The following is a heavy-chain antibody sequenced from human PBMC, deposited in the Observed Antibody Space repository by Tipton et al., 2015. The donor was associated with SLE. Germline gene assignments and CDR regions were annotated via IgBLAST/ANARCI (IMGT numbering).Heavy chain of an antibody. CDR2: INHSGST. J-gene: IGHJ3*02. CDR1: GGSFSGYY. V-gene: IGHV4-34*01. CDR3: ASGGPEAFDI. Sequence: TLSLTCAVYGGSFSGYYWSWIRQPPGKGLEWIGEINHSGSTNYNPSLKSRVTISVDTSKNQFSLKLGSVTAADTAVYYCASGGPEAFDIWGQGTMVTVSS. D-gene: IGHD3/OR15-3a*01.